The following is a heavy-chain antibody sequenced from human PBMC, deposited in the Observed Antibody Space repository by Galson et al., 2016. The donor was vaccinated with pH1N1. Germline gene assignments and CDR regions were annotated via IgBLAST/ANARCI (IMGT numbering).Heavy chain of an antibody. Sequence: SLRLSCAASGFSFSSNAMHWVRQAPGKGLEWVANIKQGGSEQCYVDSVKGRFTISRDNAKNTLYLQMGSLRADDTAVYYCARDLRPSSSGYYSLDYWGQGTLVTVSS. CDR2: IKQGGSEQ. V-gene: IGHV3-7*01. J-gene: IGHJ4*02. CDR1: GFSFSSNA. CDR3: ARDLRPSSSGYYSLDY. D-gene: IGHD3-22*01.